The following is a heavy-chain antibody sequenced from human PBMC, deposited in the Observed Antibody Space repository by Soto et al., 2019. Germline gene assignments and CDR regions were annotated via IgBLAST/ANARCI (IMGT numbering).Heavy chain of an antibody. Sequence: EVQLLESGGTLTQPGGSLRLSCLASGFNFRTYGIYWVRQAPGKGLEWVSAISFSGNYTYYADAVKGRFTITRDNSKNAVHLHMFTLRAEDTALYYCARRRGDYELLSPFDLWGQGTMVTVSS. CDR1: GFNFRTYG. CDR3: ARRRGDYELLSPFDL. V-gene: IGHV3-23*01. D-gene: IGHD2-21*02. CDR2: ISFSGNYT. J-gene: IGHJ3*01.